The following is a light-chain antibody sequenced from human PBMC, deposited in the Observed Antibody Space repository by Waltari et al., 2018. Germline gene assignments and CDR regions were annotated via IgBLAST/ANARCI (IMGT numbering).Light chain of an antibody. V-gene: IGLV2-14*03. CDR1: TSDVGFYNY. CDR2: DVF. Sequence: QSALTQPASMSGSPGQPITISCTGTTSDVGFYNYVSWYQQHPGKAPQLIIYDVFERPSGVSNRFSGSKSGNTASLTISGLLAEDEADYYCNSYTGSSSWVFGGGTKLTVL. CDR3: NSYTGSSSWV. J-gene: IGLJ3*02.